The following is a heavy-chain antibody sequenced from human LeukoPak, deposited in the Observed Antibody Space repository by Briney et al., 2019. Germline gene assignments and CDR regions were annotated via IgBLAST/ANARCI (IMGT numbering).Heavy chain of an antibody. CDR2: ISYEGSNK. J-gene: IGHJ4*02. CDR3: ARAIVGATDY. Sequence: GGSLRLSCAASGFTFSSYAMHWVRQAPGKGLEWVAVISYEGSNKYYADSVKGRFTISRDNSKNTLYLQMNSLRAEDTAVYYCARAIVGATDYWGQGTLVTVSS. CDR1: GFTFSSYA. V-gene: IGHV3-30-3*01. D-gene: IGHD1-26*01.